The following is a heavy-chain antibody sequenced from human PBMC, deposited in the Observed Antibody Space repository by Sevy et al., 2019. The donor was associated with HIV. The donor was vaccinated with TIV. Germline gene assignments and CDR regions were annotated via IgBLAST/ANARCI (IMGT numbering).Heavy chain of an antibody. J-gene: IGHJ4*02. CDR1: GYTFTGYY. V-gene: IGHV1-2*06. D-gene: IGHD6-19*01. CDR3: ARDTYSSGWPYFDY. CDR2: INPNSGGT. Sequence: ASVKVSCKASGYTFTGYYMHWVRQAPGQGLEWMGRINPNSGGTNYAQTFQGRVTMTRDTSISTAYMELSRLRSDDTAVYYCARDTYSSGWPYFDYWGQGTLVTVSS.